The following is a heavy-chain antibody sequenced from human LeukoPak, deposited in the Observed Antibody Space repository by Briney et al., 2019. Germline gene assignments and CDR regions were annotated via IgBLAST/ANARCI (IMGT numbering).Heavy chain of an antibody. Sequence: PSETLSLTCAVYGGSFSGYYWSWIRQPPGKGLEWIGEINHSGSTNYNPSLKSRVTISVDTSKNQFSLKLSSVTAADTAVYYCARGGPELWRGSSGGHDYWGQGTLVTVSS. J-gene: IGHJ4*02. V-gene: IGHV4-34*01. CDR2: INHSGST. D-gene: IGHD6-19*01. CDR3: ARGGPELWRGSSGGHDY. CDR1: GGSFSGYY.